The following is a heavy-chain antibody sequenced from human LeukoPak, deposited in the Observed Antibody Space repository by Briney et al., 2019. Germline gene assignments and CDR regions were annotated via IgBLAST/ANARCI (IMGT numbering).Heavy chain of an antibody. V-gene: IGHV1-46*01. CDR2: INPSGGST. D-gene: IGHD2-15*01. CDR1: GYTFTSYY. CDR3: ARGGAYCSGGSCPYNWFDP. J-gene: IGHJ5*02. Sequence: ASVKVSCKASGYTFTSYYMHWVRQAPGQGLEWMGIINPSGGSTSYAQKFQGRVTMTRDTSTSTVYMELSSLRSEDTAVYYCARGGAYCSGGSCPYNWFDPWGQGTLVTVSS.